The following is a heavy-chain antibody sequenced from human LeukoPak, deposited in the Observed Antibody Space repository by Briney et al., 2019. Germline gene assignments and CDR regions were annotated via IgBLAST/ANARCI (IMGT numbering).Heavy chain of an antibody. CDR1: GFTFSSYG. V-gene: IGHV3-30*03. J-gene: IGHJ5*02. D-gene: IGHD3-22*01. CDR2: TSYDGSNK. Sequence: GGSLRLSCAASGFTFSSYGMHWVRQAPGKGLEWVAVTSYDGSNKYYADSVKGRFTISRDNSKNTLYLQMNSLRAEDTAVYYRAREARITMIVVADLDPWGQGTLVTVSS. CDR3: AREARITMIVVADLDP.